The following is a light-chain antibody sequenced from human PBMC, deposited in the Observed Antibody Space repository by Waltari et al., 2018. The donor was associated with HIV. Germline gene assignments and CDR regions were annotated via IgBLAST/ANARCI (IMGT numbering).Light chain of an antibody. CDR3: QQYGSSPWT. CDR1: QSVSSSY. V-gene: IGKV3-20*01. Sequence: EIVLTQPPGTRSLSQGARATLSCRASQSVSSSYVAWYQQKPGQAPRLLIYGAASRATGIPDRFSGSGSGTDFTLTISRLEPEDFAVYYCQQYGSSPWTFGQGTKVEIK. J-gene: IGKJ1*01. CDR2: GAA.